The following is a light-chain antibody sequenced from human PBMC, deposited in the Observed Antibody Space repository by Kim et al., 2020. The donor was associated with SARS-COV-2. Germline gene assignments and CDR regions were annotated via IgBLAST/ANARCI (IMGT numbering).Light chain of an antibody. V-gene: IGLV2-14*01. CDR3: SSYTSSNTDV. CDR2: DVN. J-gene: IGLJ1*01. Sequence: QSALTQPASVSGSPGQSITISCTGTSSDIGGYNYVSWYQQYPGKAPKLMIYDVNKRPSGLSSRFSGSKSGNTASLTISGLQAEDEADYYCSSYTSSNTDVFGTGTKVTVL. CDR1: SSDIGGYNY.